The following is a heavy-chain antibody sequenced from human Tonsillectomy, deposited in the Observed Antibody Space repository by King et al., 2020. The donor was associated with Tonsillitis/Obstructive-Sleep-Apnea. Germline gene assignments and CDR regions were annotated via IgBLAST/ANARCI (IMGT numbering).Heavy chain of an antibody. V-gene: IGHV1-69*09. J-gene: IGHJ4*02. CDR1: GGPFSGYA. CDR2: IIPIFNIA. CDR3: ARDAGYCTTTSCYEPLDY. D-gene: IGHD2-2*03. Sequence: QLVQSGAEVKKPGSSVKVSCKASGGPFSGYAINWVRQAPGQGLEWMGRIIPIFNIANYAKKFQGRVTITADQSTSTAYMELNSLRSEDTARYYCARDAGYCTTTSCYEPLDYWGQGTLVTVSS.